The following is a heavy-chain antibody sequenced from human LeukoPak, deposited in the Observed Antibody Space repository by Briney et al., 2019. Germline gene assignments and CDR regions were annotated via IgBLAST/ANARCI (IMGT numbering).Heavy chain of an antibody. Sequence: SETLSLTCTVSGGSISSGGYYWSWIRQPPGKGLEWIGYIYHSGSTYYNPSLKSRVTISVDTSKNQFSLKLSSVTAADTAVYYCARFAAADAFDIWGQGTMVTVSS. J-gene: IGHJ3*02. V-gene: IGHV4-30-2*02. CDR3: ARFAAADAFDI. CDR1: GGSISSGGYY. D-gene: IGHD6-13*01. CDR2: IYHSGST.